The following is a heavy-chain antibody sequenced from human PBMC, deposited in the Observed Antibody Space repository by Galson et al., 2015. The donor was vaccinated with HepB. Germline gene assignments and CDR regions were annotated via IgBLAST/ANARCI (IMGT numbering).Heavy chain of an antibody. CDR1: GFTFSSYS. J-gene: IGHJ4*02. V-gene: IGHV3-21*01. D-gene: IGHD4-17*01. CDR3: ARVYGDYVGDYFDY. CDR2: ISSSSYI. Sequence: SLRLSCAASGFTFSSYSMNWVRQAPGKGLEWVSSISSSSYIYYADSVKGRFTISRDNAKNSLYLQMNSLRAEDTAVYYCARVYGDYVGDYFDYWGQGTLVTASS.